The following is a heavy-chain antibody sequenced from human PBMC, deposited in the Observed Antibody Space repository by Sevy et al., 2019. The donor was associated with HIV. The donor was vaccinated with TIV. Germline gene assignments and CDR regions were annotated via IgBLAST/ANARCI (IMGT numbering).Heavy chain of an antibody. CDR1: GFTFSNYY. D-gene: IGHD3-3*01. J-gene: IGHJ4*02. CDR2: ISDSGGYT. V-gene: IGHV3-23*01. CDR3: XXXXGPIFDN. Sequence: GGSLRLSCVVSGFTFSNYYMSWVRQAPGKGLEWVSVISDSGGYTSYTDSVKGRFTISRDNSKNTLYLQMNSLRVEDXXXXXXXXXXGPIFDNWGQGTLVTVSS.